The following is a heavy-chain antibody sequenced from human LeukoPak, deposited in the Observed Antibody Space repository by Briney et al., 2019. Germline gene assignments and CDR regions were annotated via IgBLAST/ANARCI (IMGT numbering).Heavy chain of an antibody. Sequence: GSLRLSCAASGFTFSDYYMSWIRQPPGKGLEWIGSIYYNGGTLYDPSLKSRVMISLDTSKNQFSLKVNSVTAADTAVYFCAWYRSGSMWDLWGQGTLVTVSS. CDR1: GFTFSDYY. V-gene: IGHV4-59*05. D-gene: IGHD6-19*01. CDR3: AWYRSGSMWDL. J-gene: IGHJ5*02. CDR2: IYYNGGT.